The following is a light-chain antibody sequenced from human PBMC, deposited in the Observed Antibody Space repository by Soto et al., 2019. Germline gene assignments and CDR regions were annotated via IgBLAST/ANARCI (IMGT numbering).Light chain of an antibody. CDR3: QQRSNWPPALS. CDR1: QSVTGTN. CDR2: DAV. V-gene: IGKV3D-20*02. Sequence: IVLTQSPVTLSLSPGEGATLSCRASQSVTGTNLAWYQQRAGQAPRLLIYDAVRRATGIPDRFSGSGSGTDFTLTISRLEPEDFAVYYCQQRSNWPPALSFGGGTKVEI. J-gene: IGKJ4*01.